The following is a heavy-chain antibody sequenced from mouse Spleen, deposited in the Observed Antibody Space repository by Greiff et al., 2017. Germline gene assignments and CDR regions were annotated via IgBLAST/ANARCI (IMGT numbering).Heavy chain of an antibody. V-gene: IGHV2-5*01. J-gene: IGHJ4*01. Sequence: VKLQESGPGLVQPSQSLSITCTVSGFSLTSYGVHWVRQSPGKGLEWLGVIWRGGSTDYNAAFMSRLSITKDNSKSQVFFKMNSLQADDTAIYYCAKIDYRLYYYAMDYWGQGTSVTVSS. CDR3: AKIDYRLYYYAMDY. CDR2: IWRGGST. CDR1: GFSLTSYG. D-gene: IGHD2-14*01.